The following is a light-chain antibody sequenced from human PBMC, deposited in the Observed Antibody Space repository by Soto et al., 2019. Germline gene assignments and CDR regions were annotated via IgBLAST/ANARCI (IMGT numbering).Light chain of an antibody. J-gene: IGLJ2*01. CDR2: GNS. V-gene: IGLV1-40*01. Sequence: QSVLTQPPSVSGAPGQRVTISCTGSSSNIGAGYDVHWYQQLPGTAPKHLIYGNSNRPSGVPDRFSGSKSGTSASLAITGLQAEDEADYYCQSYDSRLSVVFGGGTKLTVL. CDR3: QSYDSRLSVV. CDR1: SSNIGAGYD.